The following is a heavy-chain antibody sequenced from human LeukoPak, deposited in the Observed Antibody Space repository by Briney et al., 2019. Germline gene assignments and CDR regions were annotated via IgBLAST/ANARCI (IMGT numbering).Heavy chain of an antibody. Sequence: ASVKVSCKASGYTFTSYYMHWVRQAPGQGLEWMGIINPSGGSTSYAQKFQGRVTMTRDTSTSIVYMELSSLRSEDTAVYYCAREYTTGWPFDYWGQGTLVTVSP. CDR3: AREYTTGWPFDY. J-gene: IGHJ4*02. CDR2: INPSGGST. CDR1: GYTFTSYY. V-gene: IGHV1-46*01. D-gene: IGHD6-19*01.